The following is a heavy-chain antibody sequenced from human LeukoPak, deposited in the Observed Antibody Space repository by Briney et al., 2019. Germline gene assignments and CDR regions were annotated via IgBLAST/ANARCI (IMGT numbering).Heavy chain of an antibody. CDR3: ARSFYCSSTSCAFDI. Sequence: ASVKVSCKASGYTFTGYYMHWVRQAPGQGLEWMGWINPNSGGTNYAQKFQGRVTMTRDTSISTAYMELSRLRSDDTAVYYCARSFYCSSTSCAFDIWGQGTMVTVSS. CDR1: GYTFTGYY. V-gene: IGHV1-2*02. J-gene: IGHJ3*02. D-gene: IGHD2-2*01. CDR2: INPNSGGT.